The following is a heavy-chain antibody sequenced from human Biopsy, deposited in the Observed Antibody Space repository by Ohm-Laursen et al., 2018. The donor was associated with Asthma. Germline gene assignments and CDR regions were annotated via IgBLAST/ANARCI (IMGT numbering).Heavy chain of an antibody. CDR3: ARAVDYSHYYGIDV. Sequence: ASVKGSCKTSGYTFNSAGITWVRQAPGQGLEWMGWISVYNGNTKVAQKLQDRVTMITDTSTSIAYMELRSLRSDDTAVYFCARAVDYSHYYGIDVWGQGTTVTVS. V-gene: IGHV1-18*01. CDR1: GYTFNSAG. J-gene: IGHJ6*02. CDR2: ISVYNGNT. D-gene: IGHD3-10*01.